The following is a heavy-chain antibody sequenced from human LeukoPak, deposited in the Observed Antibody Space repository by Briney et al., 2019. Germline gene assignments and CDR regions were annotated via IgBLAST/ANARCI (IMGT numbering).Heavy chain of an antibody. D-gene: IGHD2-15*01. V-gene: IGHV3-23*01. Sequence: GGSLRLSCAGSGFSFSSHGMNWVRQAPGKGLEWVSGISPSGDITYYTDSVRGRFTISRDNFKNTLSLQVNSLRAEDTAMYYCAKWGCSGDSCYPFDYWGQGTLVTVSS. J-gene: IGHJ4*02. CDR3: AKWGCSGDSCYPFDY. CDR1: GFSFSSHG. CDR2: ISPSGDIT.